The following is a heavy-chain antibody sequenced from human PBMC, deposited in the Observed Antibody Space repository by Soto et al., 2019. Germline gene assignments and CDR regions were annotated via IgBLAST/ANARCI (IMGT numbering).Heavy chain of an antibody. CDR2: ISYDGSNK. J-gene: IGHJ3*02. CDR3: ARDLDSGSPDAFHI. D-gene: IGHD1-26*01. V-gene: IGHV3-30-3*01. CDR1: GFTFSSYA. Sequence: QVQLVESGGGVVQPGRSLRLSCAASGFTFSSYAMHWVRQAPGKGLEWVAVISYDGSNKYYADSVKGRFTISRDNSKNTLYLQMNSLRAEDTAVYYRARDLDSGSPDAFHIWGQGTMVTVSS.